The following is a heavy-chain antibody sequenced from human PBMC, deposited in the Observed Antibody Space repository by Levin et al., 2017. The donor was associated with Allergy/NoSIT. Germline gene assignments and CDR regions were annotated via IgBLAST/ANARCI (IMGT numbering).Heavy chain of an antibody. CDR1: GFTFSDYY. CDR3: ARDRKGITMVQGVIETYYYYYMDV. J-gene: IGHJ6*03. CDR2: ISSSGSTI. V-gene: IGHV3-11*01. Sequence: GGSLRLSCAASGFTFSDYYMSWIRQAPGKGLEWVSYISSSGSTIYYADSVKGRFTISRDNAKNSLYLQMNSLRAEDTAVYYCARDRKGITMVQGVIETYYYYYMDVWGKGTTVTVSS. D-gene: IGHD3-10*01.